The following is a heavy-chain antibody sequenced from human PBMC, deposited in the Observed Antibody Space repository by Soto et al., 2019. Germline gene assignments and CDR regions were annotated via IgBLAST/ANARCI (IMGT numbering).Heavy chain of an antibody. D-gene: IGHD3-22*01. J-gene: IGHJ4*02. V-gene: IGHV5-51*01. CDR2: IYPGDSDT. Sequence: GESLKISCKGSGYSFTSYWIGWVRQMPGKGLKWMGIIYPGDSDTRYSPSFQGQVTISADKSISTAYLQWSSLKASDTAMYYRARLSVCYDSSGSNRYDYWGQGTLVNVAS. CDR1: GYSFTSYW. CDR3: ARLSVCYDSSGSNRYDY.